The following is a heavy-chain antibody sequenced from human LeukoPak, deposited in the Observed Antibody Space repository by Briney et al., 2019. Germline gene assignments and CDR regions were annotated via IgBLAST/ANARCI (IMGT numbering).Heavy chain of an antibody. CDR3: AREGQQLKHFDY. J-gene: IGHJ4*02. CDR2: INPRGDAT. CDR1: GNTFIGYW. Sequence: GASVKVSCKASGNTFIGYWIHWVRQAPGRGLEWMGAINPRGDATIGAQKFQGRVTTTRDTSTSTVYIELSSLRSEDTAVYYCAREGQQLKHFDYWGQGTLVTVSS. V-gene: IGHV1-46*01. D-gene: IGHD1-1*01.